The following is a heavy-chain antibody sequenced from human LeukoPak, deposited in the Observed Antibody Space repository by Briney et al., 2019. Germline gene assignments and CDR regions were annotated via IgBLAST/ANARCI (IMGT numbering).Heavy chain of an antibody. D-gene: IGHD3-22*01. J-gene: IGHJ4*02. Sequence: PGGSXXLSCAXXGFTFDDYAMQWVRQAPGKGGEGVSGISWNSGSIVYADSVKGGFTISRDNAKKSLYLKMNSLRAEDMALYYCAKDAGYDSSGCFDYWGQGTLVTVSS. V-gene: IGHV3-9*03. CDR1: GFTFDDYA. CDR3: AKDAGYDSSGCFDY. CDR2: ISWNSGSI.